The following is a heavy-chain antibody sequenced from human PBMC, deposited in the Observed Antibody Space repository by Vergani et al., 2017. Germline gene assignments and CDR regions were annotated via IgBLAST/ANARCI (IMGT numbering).Heavy chain of an antibody. CDR1: GFIFSDYV. V-gene: IGHV3-33*01. Sequence: QVQLVESGGGVVQPGKSLSLSCETSGFIFSDYVMHWVRQAPGKGLEWVAGIWHDGSNEKYVDSVQGRFTISRDNSKNTLYLEMESLRVEDTAVYYCARVPYSSGWYGTGDYWGQGTLVTVSS. CDR3: ARVPYSSGWYGTGDY. CDR2: IWHDGSNE. J-gene: IGHJ4*02. D-gene: IGHD6-19*01.